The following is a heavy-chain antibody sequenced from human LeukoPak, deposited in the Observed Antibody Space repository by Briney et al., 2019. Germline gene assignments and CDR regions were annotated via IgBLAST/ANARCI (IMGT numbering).Heavy chain of an antibody. CDR1: GGSISSSSYY. CDR3: ARQGWFGESLAFAY. CDR2: IYYSGST. Sequence: SETLSLTCTVSGGSISSSSYYWGWIRQPPGKGLEWIGSIYYSGSTYYNPSLKSRVTISVDTSKNQFSLKLSSVTAADTAVYYCARQGWFGESLAFAYWGQGTLVTVSS. V-gene: IGHV4-39*01. D-gene: IGHD3-10*01. J-gene: IGHJ4*02.